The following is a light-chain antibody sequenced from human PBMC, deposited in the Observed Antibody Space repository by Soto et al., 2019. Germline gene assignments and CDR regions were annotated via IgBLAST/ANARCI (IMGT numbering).Light chain of an antibody. CDR3: SSYTSSSTRV. J-gene: IGLJ1*01. CDR2: EVS. V-gene: IGLV2-14*01. Sequence: QSALTQPASVSGSPGQSITISCTGTSNDVGAYNYVSWYQQHPGKAPKLMIYEVSHRPSGVSNRFSGSKSGNTASLTISGLQAEDEADYYCSSYTSSSTRVFGTGTKLTVL. CDR1: SNDVGAYNY.